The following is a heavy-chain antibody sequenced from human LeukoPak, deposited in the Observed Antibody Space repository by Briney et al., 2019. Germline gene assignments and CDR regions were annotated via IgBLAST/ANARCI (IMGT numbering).Heavy chain of an antibody. V-gene: IGHV4-39*01. J-gene: IGHJ6*03. CDR3: AGQASDYFYYYMDV. Sequence: SETLSLTCTVTGGSISSSSYYWGWIRQPPGKGLEWIGSIYYSGTTYYNPSLESRVTISEDTSKNQFSLMLRSVTAAGTAVYFCAGQASDYFYYYMDVWGKGTTVTVSS. CDR2: IYYSGTT. CDR1: GGSISSSSYY.